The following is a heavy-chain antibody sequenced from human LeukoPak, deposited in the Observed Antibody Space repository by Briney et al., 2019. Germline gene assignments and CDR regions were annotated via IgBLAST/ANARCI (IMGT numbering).Heavy chain of an antibody. V-gene: IGHV3-21*01. CDR2: ISSSSSYI. Sequence: GGSLRLSCAASGFTFSSYGMHWVRQAPGKGLEWVSSISSSSSYIYYADSVKGRFTISRDNAKNSLYLQMNSLRAEDTAVYYCARQHYDSSGYSHDWGQGTLVTVSS. J-gene: IGHJ4*02. CDR1: GFTFSSYG. CDR3: ARQHYDSSGYSHD. D-gene: IGHD3-22*01.